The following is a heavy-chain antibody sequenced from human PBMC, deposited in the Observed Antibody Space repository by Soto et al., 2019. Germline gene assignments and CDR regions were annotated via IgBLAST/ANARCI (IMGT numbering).Heavy chain of an antibody. D-gene: IGHD3-16*02. CDR2: INPANGNT. CDR1: GYTFTAYA. J-gene: IGHJ4*02. V-gene: IGHV1-3*05. CDR3: TRSAISPYGGLIGPFDY. Sequence: QVQLAQSGAEERKPGASVKVSCEATGYTFTAYAMHWVRQAPGQRLEWMGWINPANGNTKYSQKFQGRHTITSDTSANTVYMELNSLTSEDTAMYYCTRSAISPYGGLIGPFDYWGQGNLVTVSS.